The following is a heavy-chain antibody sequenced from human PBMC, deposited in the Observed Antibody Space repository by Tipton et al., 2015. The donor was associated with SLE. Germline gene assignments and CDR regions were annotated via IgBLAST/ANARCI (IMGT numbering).Heavy chain of an antibody. Sequence: TLSLTCTVFGDSLTSDYLGWIRQPPGKGLEWIGSSYHTGRTDYNPSLKSRVTIAVDTSKNEFSLKLGSVTVADTAIYYCARQMQRCLACPKFFDYWGQGALVTVSS. D-gene: IGHD2-2*01. CDR3: ARQMQRCLACPKFFDY. V-gene: IGHV4-38-2*02. J-gene: IGHJ4*02. CDR2: SYHTGRT. CDR1: GDSLTSDY.